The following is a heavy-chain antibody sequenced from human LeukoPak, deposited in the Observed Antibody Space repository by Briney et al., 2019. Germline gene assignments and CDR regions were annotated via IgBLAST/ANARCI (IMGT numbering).Heavy chain of an antibody. CDR3: ARGYSGYDYAFDI. CDR2: IYYSGST. Sequence: SETLSLTCTVSGGSISSSYYYWGWIRQPPGKGLEWIGSIYYSGSTYYNPSLKSRVTISVDTSKNQFSLKLSSVTAADTAVYYCARGYSGYDYAFDIWGQGTMVTVSS. V-gene: IGHV4-39*01. D-gene: IGHD5-12*01. CDR1: GGSISSSYYY. J-gene: IGHJ3*02.